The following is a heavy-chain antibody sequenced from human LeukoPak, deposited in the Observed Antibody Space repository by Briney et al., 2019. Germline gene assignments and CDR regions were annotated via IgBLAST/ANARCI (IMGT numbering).Heavy chain of an antibody. CDR2: IWYGGSNK. Sequence: GGSLRLSCAASGFTFSSYGMHWVRQAPGKGLEWVAVIWYGGSNKYYADSVKGRFTISRDNSKNTLYLQMNSLRAEDTAVYYCARGSDGYKYYFDYWGQGTLVTVSP. V-gene: IGHV3-33*01. CDR1: GFTFSSYG. J-gene: IGHJ4*02. CDR3: ARGSDGYKYYFDY. D-gene: IGHD5-24*01.